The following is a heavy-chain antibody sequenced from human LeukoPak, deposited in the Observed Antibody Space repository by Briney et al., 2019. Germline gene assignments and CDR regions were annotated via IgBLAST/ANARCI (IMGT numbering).Heavy chain of an antibody. D-gene: IGHD3-16*01. Sequence: SGGSLRLSCAASGFTFSSYGMSWVRQAPGKGLEWVSFIYSAGSIYYSDSVKGRFTISIDNSKNTLYLQMNSLRAEDTAVYYCARRAGAYTHPYDYWGQGTLVTVSS. J-gene: IGHJ4*02. V-gene: IGHV3-53*01. CDR3: ARRAGAYTHPYDY. CDR2: IYSAGSI. CDR1: GFTFSSYG.